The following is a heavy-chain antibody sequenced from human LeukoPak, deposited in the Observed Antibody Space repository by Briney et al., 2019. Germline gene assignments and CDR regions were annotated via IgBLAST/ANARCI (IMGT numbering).Heavy chain of an antibody. Sequence: GGSLRLSCAASGFPFNAYWMTWVRQAPGKGLEWVAVISYDGSNKYYADSVKGRFTISRDNSKNTLYLQMNSLRAEDTAVYYCARATAGDYWGQGTLVTVSS. J-gene: IGHJ4*02. CDR1: GFPFNAYW. CDR2: ISYDGSNK. V-gene: IGHV3-30-3*01. CDR3: ARATAGDY.